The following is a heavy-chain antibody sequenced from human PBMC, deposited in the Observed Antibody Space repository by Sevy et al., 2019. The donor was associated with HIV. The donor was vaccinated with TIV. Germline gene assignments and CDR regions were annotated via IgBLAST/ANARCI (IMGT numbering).Heavy chain of an antibody. CDR3: ARTPVIMITSWGVIALRQFDF. CDR2: IYYSGST. J-gene: IGHJ4*02. CDR1: GGSISGYY. Sequence: SETLSLTCTVSGGSISGYYWSWIRQPPGKGLEWIGYIYYSGSTNYNPSLKNRVTMSVDTSKNQFSLKMSSVTAADTAVYYCARTPVIMITSWGVIALRQFDFWGQGTLVTVSS. V-gene: IGHV4-59*01. D-gene: IGHD3-16*02.